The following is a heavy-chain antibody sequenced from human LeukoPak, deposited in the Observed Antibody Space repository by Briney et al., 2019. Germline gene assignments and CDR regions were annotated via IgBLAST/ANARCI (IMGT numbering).Heavy chain of an antibody. Sequence: GGSLRLSCVASGFTFSDHYMDWVRQAPGKGLEWVANIKQDGSEKYYVDSVKGRFTISRDNAKNSLYLQMNSLRAEDTAVYYCARDSSGYYSNDAFDIWGQGTMVTVSS. V-gene: IGHV3-7*01. CDR1: GFTFSDHY. D-gene: IGHD3-22*01. CDR3: ARDSSGYYSNDAFDI. CDR2: IKQDGSEK. J-gene: IGHJ3*02.